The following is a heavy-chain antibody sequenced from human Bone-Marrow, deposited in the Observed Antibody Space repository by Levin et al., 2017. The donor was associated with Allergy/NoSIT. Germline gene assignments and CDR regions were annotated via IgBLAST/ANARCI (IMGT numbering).Heavy chain of an antibody. D-gene: IGHD4-17*01. CDR2: IQQDASAK. J-gene: IGHJ4*02. Sequence: GESLKISCGASGFTFSSHWMSWVRQAPGKGLEWVANIQQDASAKYYVDSVRGRFTISRDNAKNSVYLQMNSLRGEDTAVYYCARDASHDFGERRLDYWGQGTLVTVSS. V-gene: IGHV3-7*04. CDR1: GFTFSSHW. CDR3: ARDASHDFGERRLDY.